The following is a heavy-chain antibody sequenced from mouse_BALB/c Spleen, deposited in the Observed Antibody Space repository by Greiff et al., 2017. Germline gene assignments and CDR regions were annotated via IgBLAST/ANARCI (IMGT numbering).Heavy chain of an antibody. CDR2: INPSTGYT. J-gene: IGHJ3*01. V-gene: IGHV1-7*01. Sequence: QVQLQQSGAELAKPGASVKMSCKASGYTFTSYWMHWVKQRPGQGLEWIGYINPSTGYTEYNQKFKDKASLTADKSSSTAYMQLSSLTSEDSAVYYCAREGYYGNYVAYWGQGTLVTVSA. D-gene: IGHD2-1*01. CDR3: AREGYYGNYVAY. CDR1: GYTFTSYW.